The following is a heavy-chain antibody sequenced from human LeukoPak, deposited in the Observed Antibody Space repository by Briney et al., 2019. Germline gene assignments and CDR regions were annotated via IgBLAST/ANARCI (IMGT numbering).Heavy chain of an antibody. J-gene: IGHJ4*02. Sequence: GGSLRLYCEVSGFTFRTYSMDWVRQAPGKGLEWVSYISGEGLTKYYADSVKGRFTISRDDAKNSLYLDMSSLRVDDTAIYYCARDRVGTKGDYWGQGTLVTVSS. CDR2: ISGEGLTK. V-gene: IGHV3-48*01. CDR3: ARDRVGTKGDY. CDR1: GFTFRTYS. D-gene: IGHD1-26*01.